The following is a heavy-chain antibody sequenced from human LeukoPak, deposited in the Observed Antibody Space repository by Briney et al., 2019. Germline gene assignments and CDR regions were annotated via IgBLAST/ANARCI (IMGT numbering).Heavy chain of an antibody. CDR3: AKVGGSYLADDAFDI. D-gene: IGHD1-26*01. J-gene: IGHJ3*02. CDR2: IWYDGSNK. V-gene: IGHV3-33*06. Sequence: SCKASGYTFTGYYMHWVRQAPGKGLEWVAVIWYDGSNKYYADSVKGRFTISRDNSKNTLYLQMNSLRAEDTAVYYCAKVGGSYLADDAFDIWGQGTMVTVSS. CDR1: GYTFTGYY.